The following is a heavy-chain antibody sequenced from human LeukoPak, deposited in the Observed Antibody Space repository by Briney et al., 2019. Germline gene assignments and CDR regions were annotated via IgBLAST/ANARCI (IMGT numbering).Heavy chain of an antibody. V-gene: IGHV6-1*01. CDR2: TYYKSKWYN. D-gene: IGHD2-15*01. CDR1: GDSVSSNSAA. J-gene: IGHJ4*02. CDR3: AREGYCSGGSCYYDY. Sequence: SQTLSLTCAISGDSVSSNSAAWNWIRQSPSRGLEWLGRTYYKSKWYNDYAVSVKSRITINPDTSKNQFSLQLNSVTPEDTAVYYCAREGYCSGGSCYYDYWGQGTLVTVSS.